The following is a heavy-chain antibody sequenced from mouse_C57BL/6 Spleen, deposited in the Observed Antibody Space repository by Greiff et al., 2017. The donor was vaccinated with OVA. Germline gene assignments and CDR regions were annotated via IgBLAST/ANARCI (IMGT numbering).Heavy chain of an antibody. CDR2: ISYDGSN. V-gene: IGHV3-6*01. CDR3: ARDYGISYSRCYFDV. Sequence: EVKLQESGPGLVKPSQSLSLTCSVTGYSITSGYYWNWIRQFPGNKLEWMGYISYDGSNNYNPYLKNRISITRDTSKHQFFLKLTSVTTEDSATYSCARDYGISYSRCYFDVWGTGTTVTVSS. D-gene: IGHD1-1*01. CDR1: GYSITSGYY. J-gene: IGHJ1*03.